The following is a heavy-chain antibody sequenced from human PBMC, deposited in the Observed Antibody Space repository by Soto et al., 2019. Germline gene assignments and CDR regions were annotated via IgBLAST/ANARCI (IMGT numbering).Heavy chain of an antibody. Sequence: SETLSLTCAVYGGSFSGYYWSWIRQPPGKGLEWIGEINHSGSTNYNPSLKSRVTISVDTSKNQFSLKLSSVTAADTAVYYCASTRTSTGFRLRNTLDYWGQGTLVTVSS. CDR3: ASTRTSTGFRLRNTLDY. CDR1: GGSFSGYY. D-gene: IGHD4-17*01. CDR2: INHSGST. J-gene: IGHJ4*02. V-gene: IGHV4-34*01.